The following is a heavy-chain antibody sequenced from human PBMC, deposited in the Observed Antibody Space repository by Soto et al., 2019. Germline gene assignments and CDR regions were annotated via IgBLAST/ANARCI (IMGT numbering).Heavy chain of an antibody. J-gene: IGHJ5*02. CDR2: ISAYNGNT. V-gene: IGHV1-18*04. Sequence: ASVKVSCKASGYTFTSYGISWVRQAPGQGLEWMGWISAYNGNTNYAQKLQGRVTMTTDTSTSTAYMELSRLRSDDTAVYYCARASLVVPAAIGGGLDPWGQGTLVTVSS. CDR1: GYTFTSYG. CDR3: ARASLVVPAAIGGGLDP. D-gene: IGHD2-2*02.